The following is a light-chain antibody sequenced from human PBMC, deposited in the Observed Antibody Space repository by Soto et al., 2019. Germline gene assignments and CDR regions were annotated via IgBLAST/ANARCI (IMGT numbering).Light chain of an antibody. J-gene: IGKJ1*01. V-gene: IGKV3D-20*01. CDR2: DAS. CDR1: QNVSNSY. Sequence: EIVLTQSPATLSLSPGERATLSCGASQNVSNSYLAWYQQKPGLAPRLLIYDASSRAIGIPDRFSGSGSGADFTLTISRLEPEDFAVYYCQQYGTSRWTFGQGTKVKIK. CDR3: QQYGTSRWT.